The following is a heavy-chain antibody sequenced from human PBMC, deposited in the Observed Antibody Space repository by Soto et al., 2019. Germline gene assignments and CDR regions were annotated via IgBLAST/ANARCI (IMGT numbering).Heavy chain of an antibody. CDR3: ATSYYDILTGPLAY. CDR2: IIPIFGTA. V-gene: IGHV1-69*13. J-gene: IGHJ4*02. CDR1: GGTFSRYA. D-gene: IGHD3-9*01. Sequence: SVKFSCTASGGTFSRYAISWVRQAPGQGLEWMGGIIPIFGTANYAQKFQGRVTITADESTSTAYMELSSLRSEDTAVYYCATSYYDILTGPLAYWGQGTLVTVSS.